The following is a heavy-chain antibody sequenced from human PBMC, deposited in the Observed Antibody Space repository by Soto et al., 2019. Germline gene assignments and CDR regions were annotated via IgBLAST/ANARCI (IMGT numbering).Heavy chain of an antibody. J-gene: IGHJ3*02. CDR3: ARAPLTDTMIVVAASAFDI. CDR1: GGTFSSYA. D-gene: IGHD3-22*01. CDR2: IIPIFGTA. V-gene: IGHV1-69*13. Sequence: VASVKVSCKASGGTFSSYAISWVRQAPGQGLEWMGGIIPIFGTANYAQKFQGRVTITADESTSTAYMELSSLRSEDTAVYYCARAPLTDTMIVVAASAFDIWGQGTMVTVSS.